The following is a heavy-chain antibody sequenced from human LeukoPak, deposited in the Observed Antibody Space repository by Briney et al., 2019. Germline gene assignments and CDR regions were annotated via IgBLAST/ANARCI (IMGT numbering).Heavy chain of an antibody. V-gene: IGHV3-30*02. CDR3: AKGERFLEWLLDFDY. CDR2: IRYGGSNK. J-gene: IGHJ4*02. Sequence: GGSLRLSCAASGFTFSSYGMHWVRQAPGKGLEWVAFIRYGGSNKYYADSVKGRFTISRDNSKNTLYLQMNSLRAEDTAVYYCAKGERFLEWLLDFDYWGQGTLVTVSS. CDR1: GFTFSSYG. D-gene: IGHD3-3*01.